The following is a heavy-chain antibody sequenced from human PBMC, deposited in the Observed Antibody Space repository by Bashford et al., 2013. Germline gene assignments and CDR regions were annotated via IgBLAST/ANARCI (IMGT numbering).Heavy chain of an antibody. CDR1: GGSFSGYY. D-gene: IGHD3-10*01. V-gene: IGHV4-34*01. CDR3: ARIEVRGVIGFDP. J-gene: IGHJ5*02. CDR2: INYRGNT. Sequence: SETLSLTCAVYGGSFSGYYWSWIRQPPGKGLEWIGEINYRGNTYYNPSLKSRLTISVDTSKNQFSLKVNSVTTADTAVYYCARIEVRGVIGFDPWGQGTLVTVSS.